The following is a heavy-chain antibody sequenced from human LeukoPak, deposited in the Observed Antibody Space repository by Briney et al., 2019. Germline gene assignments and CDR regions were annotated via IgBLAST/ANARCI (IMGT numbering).Heavy chain of an antibody. CDR2: ISGSGGST. V-gene: IGHV3-23*01. CDR1: GFTFSSYV. D-gene: IGHD1-26*01. CDR3: AKNSGRNSFDY. J-gene: IGHJ4*02. Sequence: GGSLRLSCAASGFTFSSYVMSWVRQAPGKGLEWVSGISGSGGSTYYADSVKGRFTMSRDNSKNTLYLQMNSLRAEDTAMYYCAKNSGRNSFDYWGQGTLVTVSS.